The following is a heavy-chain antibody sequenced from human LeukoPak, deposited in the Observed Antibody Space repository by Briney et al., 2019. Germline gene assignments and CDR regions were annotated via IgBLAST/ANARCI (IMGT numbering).Heavy chain of an antibody. CDR3: ARGGGEMASRFDY. CDR2: IIPIFGTA. CDR1: GGTFSSYA. D-gene: IGHD5-24*01. J-gene: IGHJ4*02. Sequence: ASVKVSCKASGGTFSSYAISWVRQAPGQGLEWMGGIIPIFGTANYAQKFQGRVTITTDESTSTAYMELSSLKSEDTAVYYCARGGGEMASRFDYWGQGTLVTVSS. V-gene: IGHV1-69*05.